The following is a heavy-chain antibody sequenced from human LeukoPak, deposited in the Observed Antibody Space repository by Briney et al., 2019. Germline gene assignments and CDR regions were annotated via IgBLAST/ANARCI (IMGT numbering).Heavy chain of an antibody. V-gene: IGHV3-7*04. CDR2: INEDGSEK. CDR3: ARAVDDDPIDY. D-gene: IGHD4-23*01. Sequence: GGSLRLSCAASGFTFSRYWMNWVRQAQGKGLEWVANINEDGSEKHFVDSVKGRFTISRDNAKNSLYLQMNSLRVEDTAVYYCARAVDDDPIDYWGQGTLVTVSS. J-gene: IGHJ4*02. CDR1: GFTFSRYW.